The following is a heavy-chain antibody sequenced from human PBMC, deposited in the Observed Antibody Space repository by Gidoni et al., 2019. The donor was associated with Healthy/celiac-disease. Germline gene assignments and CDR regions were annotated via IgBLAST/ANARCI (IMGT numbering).Heavy chain of an antibody. CDR3: ARGRGWLTAKRTFDY. V-gene: IGHV4-34*01. Sequence: QVQLQQWGAGLLKPSETLSLTCAVYGGSFSGYYWSWIRQPPGKGLEWIGEINHSGSTNYTPSLKSRVTISVDTSKNQFSLKLSSVTAADTAVYYCARGRGWLTAKRTFDYWGQGTLVTVSS. CDR2: INHSGST. D-gene: IGHD6-19*01. CDR1: GGSFSGYY. J-gene: IGHJ4*02.